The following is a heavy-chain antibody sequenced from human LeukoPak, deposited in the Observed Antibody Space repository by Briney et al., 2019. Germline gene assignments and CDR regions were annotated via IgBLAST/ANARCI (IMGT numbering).Heavy chain of an antibody. CDR2: INSDGSST. V-gene: IGHV3-74*01. Sequence: GGSLRLSCAASGFTFSSYSMNWVRQAPGKGLVWVSRINSDGSSTSYADSVKGRFTISRDNAKNTLYLQMNSLRAEDTAVYYCARDSSPGVAATRPSSWFDPWGQGTLVTVSS. CDR3: ARDSSPGVAATRPSSWFDP. D-gene: IGHD2-15*01. J-gene: IGHJ5*02. CDR1: GFTFSSYS.